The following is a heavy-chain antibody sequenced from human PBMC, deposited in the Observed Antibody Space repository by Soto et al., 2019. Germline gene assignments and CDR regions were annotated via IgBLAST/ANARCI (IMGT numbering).Heavy chain of an antibody. CDR3: ARGTYQYYDSSGVQNRFDP. CDR1: GGSISSGGFY. CDR2: IYHSGNT. Sequence: QVQLQESGPGLVQPSQTLSLTCTVSGGSISSGGFYWSWIRQHPEKGLEWIGWIYHSGNTYYNPSLKIRVTLLEDTSKNQFSLKLTSVTAADTAVYYCARGTYQYYDSSGVQNRFDPWGQGTLVTVSS. D-gene: IGHD3-22*01. V-gene: IGHV4-31*03. J-gene: IGHJ5*02.